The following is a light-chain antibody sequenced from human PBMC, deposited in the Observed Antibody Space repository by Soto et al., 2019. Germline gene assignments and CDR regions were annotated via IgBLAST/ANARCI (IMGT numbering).Light chain of an antibody. CDR2: GAS. J-gene: IGKJ1*01. V-gene: IGKV1-39*01. CDR3: QESRSALWGT. Sequence: DIQMTQSPSSLSASLGDRVTITCRTSQNIYNSLNWYQQKAGRAPAVLIYGASNLQGGVPLRFSGSGSGTDFTLTISGLQPEDSATCYCQESRSALWGTCGQGTKVDI. CDR1: QNIYNS.